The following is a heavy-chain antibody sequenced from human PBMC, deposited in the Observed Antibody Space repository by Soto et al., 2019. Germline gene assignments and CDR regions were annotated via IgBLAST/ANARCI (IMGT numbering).Heavy chain of an antibody. D-gene: IGHD2-15*01. V-gene: IGHV3-30*18. CDR1: RFTFSSYD. CDR3: ANGYCSGGSCYGGDDN. CDR2: ISFDGSNK. J-gene: IGHJ4*02. Sequence: QVQLVESGGGVVQPGRSLRLSCAASRFTFSSYDMHWVRQAPGKGLAWVAVISFDGSNKYYADSVKGRFTISRDKSKNTLYRQMNTLRAKDTAVYYCANGYCSGGSCYGGDDNWGQGTLVTVSS.